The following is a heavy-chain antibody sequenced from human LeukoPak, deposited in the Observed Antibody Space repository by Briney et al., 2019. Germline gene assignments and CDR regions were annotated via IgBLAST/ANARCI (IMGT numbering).Heavy chain of an antibody. J-gene: IGHJ4*02. D-gene: IGHD3-9*01. CDR1: GFSPSSYA. Sequence: PRRSLRPSCALSGFSPSSYAMSWVRQAHGNGLEWVSAMSGSGGSTNYADSGKGRLTISRDNSKNTLYLQMNSVRAEAPAVYDCAKRPILTGYCGAFDYWGQGTLVTVSS. V-gene: IGHV3-23*01. CDR3: AKRPILTGYCGAFDY. CDR2: MSGSGGST.